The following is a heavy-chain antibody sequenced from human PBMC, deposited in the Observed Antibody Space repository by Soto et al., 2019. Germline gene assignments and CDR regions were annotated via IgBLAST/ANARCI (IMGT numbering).Heavy chain of an antibody. J-gene: IGHJ6*02. CDR2: IKQDGSEK. CDR1: GFTFSSYW. CDR3: ARVRGRRVAGTFYYYYGMDV. V-gene: IGHV3-7*01. D-gene: IGHD6-19*01. Sequence: GSLLLACAASGFTFSSYWMSGVRQAPGKGLEWVANIKQDGSEKYYVDSVKGRFTISRDNAKNSLYLQMNSLRAEDTAVYYCARVRGRRVAGTFYYYYGMDVWGQGTKVTVYS.